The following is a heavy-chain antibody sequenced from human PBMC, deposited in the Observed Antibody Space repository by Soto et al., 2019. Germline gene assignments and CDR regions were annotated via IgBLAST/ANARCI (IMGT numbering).Heavy chain of an antibody. V-gene: IGHV1-2*04. D-gene: IGHD6-13*01. Sequence: ASVKVSFKASGYTLTGYYMHWVRQAPGQGLEGMGWINPNSGGTNYAQKFQGWVTMTRDTSISTAYMELSRLRSDDTAVYYCEIDRGQQHAIRLPHYYFFGMDVWGQGTTVTVS. CDR1: GYTLTGYY. J-gene: IGHJ6*02. CDR2: INPNSGGT. CDR3: EIDRGQQHAIRLPHYYFFGMDV.